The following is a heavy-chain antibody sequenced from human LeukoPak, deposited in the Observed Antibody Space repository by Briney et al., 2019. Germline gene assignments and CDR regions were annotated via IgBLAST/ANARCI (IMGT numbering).Heavy chain of an antibody. CDR3: ARDGTLGSGWFGYYYGMDV. V-gene: IGHV3-7*01. D-gene: IGHD6-19*01. Sequence: GGSLRVSCAASGFTFSNYWMSWVRQAPGKGLEWVANIKQDGSEKCYVDSVKGRFTISRDNAKNSLYLQMNSLRAEDTAVYYCARDGTLGSGWFGYYYGMDVWGQGTTVTVSS. J-gene: IGHJ6*02. CDR1: GFTFSNYW. CDR2: IKQDGSEK.